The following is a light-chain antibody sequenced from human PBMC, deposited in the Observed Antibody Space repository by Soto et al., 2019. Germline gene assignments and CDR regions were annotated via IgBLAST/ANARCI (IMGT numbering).Light chain of an antibody. CDR1: HDITNF. Sequence: DIQMTQSPSSLSASVGHRVTITCQASHDITNFLNWYQQKPGRAPKLLIFDAVHLETGVPSRFSGSGSATYISLTISNLQPEDFATYYCQQYDDLPVTFGGGTKIEIK. J-gene: IGKJ4*01. CDR2: DAV. V-gene: IGKV1-33*01. CDR3: QQYDDLPVT.